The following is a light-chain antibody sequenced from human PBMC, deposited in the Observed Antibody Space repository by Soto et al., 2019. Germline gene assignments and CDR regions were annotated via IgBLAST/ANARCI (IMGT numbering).Light chain of an antibody. CDR3: QQYGNSPFT. J-gene: IGKJ4*01. V-gene: IGKV3-20*01. Sequence: EIVLTQSPGTLSLSPGERATLSCRASQSVSSSYLAWFQQKPGQAPRLLIYGASSRATGILDRFSGSGSGTDFTLTISRLEPEDFAAYYCQQYGNSPFTFGGGTKVEIK. CDR2: GAS. CDR1: QSVSSSY.